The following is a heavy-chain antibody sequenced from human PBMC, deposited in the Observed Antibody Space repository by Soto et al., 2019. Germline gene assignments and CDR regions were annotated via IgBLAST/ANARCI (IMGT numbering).Heavy chain of an antibody. J-gene: IGHJ5*02. Sequence: ASEKVSCKASGYTFTSYDINWVRQATGQGLEWMGWMNPNSGNTGYAQKFQGRVTMARNTSISTAYMELSSLRSEDTAVYYCARGLIAARPEWFDPWGQGTLVTVSS. CDR2: MNPNSGNT. CDR1: GYTFTSYD. D-gene: IGHD6-6*01. V-gene: IGHV1-8*01. CDR3: ARGLIAARPEWFDP.